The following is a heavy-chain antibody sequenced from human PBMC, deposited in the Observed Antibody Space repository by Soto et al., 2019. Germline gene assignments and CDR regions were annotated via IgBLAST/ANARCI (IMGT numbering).Heavy chain of an antibody. Sequence: QVQLVESGGGVVQPGRSLRLSCAASGFTFSSYGMHWVRQAPGKGLEWVAVIWYDGSNKYYADSVKGRFTISRDNSKNTLYLQMNSLSAEDTAVYYCARDHYGDNVPDYWGQGTLVTVSS. J-gene: IGHJ4*02. CDR3: ARDHYGDNVPDY. CDR1: GFTFSSYG. D-gene: IGHD4-17*01. CDR2: IWYDGSNK. V-gene: IGHV3-33*01.